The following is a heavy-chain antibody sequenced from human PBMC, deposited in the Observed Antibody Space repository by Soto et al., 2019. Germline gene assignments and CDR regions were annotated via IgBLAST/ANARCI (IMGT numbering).Heavy chain of an antibody. V-gene: IGHV4-28*01. CDR2: IYYSGST. D-gene: IGHD5-12*01. J-gene: IGHJ4*02. CDR1: GYSISSLNW. CDR3: ARKTDGYNPFDD. Sequence: QVQLQESGPGLVKPSDTLSLSCAVSGYSISSLNWWGWIRQSPGKGLEWLGYIYYSGSTHYNPSLKRRVTMSVDTSKNQFSLKLTSVTAVDTTIYYGARKTDGYNPFDDWGQGIPVTVSS.